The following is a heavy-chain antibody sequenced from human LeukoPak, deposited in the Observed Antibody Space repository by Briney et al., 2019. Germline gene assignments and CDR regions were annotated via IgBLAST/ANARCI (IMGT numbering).Heavy chain of an antibody. J-gene: IGHJ4*02. V-gene: IGHV4-4*07. CDR3: ARAISGPYYDFWSGSEYFDY. CDR2: IYTSGST. CDR1: GGSISSYY. D-gene: IGHD3-3*01. Sequence: SETLSLTCTXSGGSISSYYWSWIRQPAGKGLEWIGRIYTSGSTNYNPSLKSRVTMSVDTSKNQFSLKLSSVTAADTAVYYCARAISGPYYDFWSGSEYFDYWGRGTLVTVSS.